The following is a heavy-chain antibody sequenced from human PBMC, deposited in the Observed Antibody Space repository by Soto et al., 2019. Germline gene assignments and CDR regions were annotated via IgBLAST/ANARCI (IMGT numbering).Heavy chain of an antibody. Sequence: EVQLLESGGGLVQPGGSLRLSCAASGFTFSKYAMSWVRQAPGKGLEWVSAISGSGTTTYSADSVRGRFTISRDNSNNTLYLQMNSPSPEDTALYYCVKFFVETGGSSGWPWSLESWGQGTMVTVSS. CDR3: VKFFVETGGSSGWPWSLES. CDR1: GFTFSKYA. J-gene: IGHJ4*02. V-gene: IGHV3-23*01. D-gene: IGHD6-25*01. CDR2: ISGSGTTT.